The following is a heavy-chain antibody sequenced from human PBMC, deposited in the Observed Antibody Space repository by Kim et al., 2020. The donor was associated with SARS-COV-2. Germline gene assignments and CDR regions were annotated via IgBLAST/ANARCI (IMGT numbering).Heavy chain of an antibody. J-gene: IGHJ3*02. V-gene: IGHV1-69*13. CDR3: AREGQITMVRGVIMGDAFDI. D-gene: IGHD3-10*01. CDR1: GGTFSSYA. Sequence: SVKVSCKASGGTFSSYAISWVRQAPGQGLEWMGGIIPIFGTANYAQKFQGRVTITADESTSTAYMELSSLRSEDTAVYYCAREGQITMVRGVIMGDAFDIWGQGTMVTVSS. CDR2: IIPIFGTA.